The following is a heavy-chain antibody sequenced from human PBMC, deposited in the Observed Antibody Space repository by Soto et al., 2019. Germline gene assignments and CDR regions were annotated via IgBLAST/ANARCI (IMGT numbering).Heavy chain of an antibody. D-gene: IGHD3-22*01. V-gene: IGHV3-11*01. Sequence: PGGSLRLSCAVSGFSLSDHYISWIRQAPGEGLEWVSYISSSGTGVHYADSVKGRFTISKDNANNSLYLQMNSLRAEDTAVYYCARVRGDSSGSYYFDHWGQGALVTVSS. J-gene: IGHJ4*02. CDR3: ARVRGDSSGSYYFDH. CDR1: GFSLSDHY. CDR2: ISSSGTGV.